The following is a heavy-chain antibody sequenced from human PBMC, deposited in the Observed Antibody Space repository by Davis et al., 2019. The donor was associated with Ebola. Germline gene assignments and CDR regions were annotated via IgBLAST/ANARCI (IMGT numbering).Heavy chain of an antibody. D-gene: IGHD6-13*01. Sequence: GESLKISCKGSGYSFTNYWLGWVRQMPGKGLEWMGIIHPNDSDTRYSPSFQGQVTISADKSISTAYLQWSSLKAADTATYYCARRDSSRWSFDYWGQGTLVTVSS. V-gene: IGHV5-51*01. J-gene: IGHJ4*02. CDR3: ARRDSSRWSFDY. CDR2: IHPNDSDT. CDR1: GYSFTNYW.